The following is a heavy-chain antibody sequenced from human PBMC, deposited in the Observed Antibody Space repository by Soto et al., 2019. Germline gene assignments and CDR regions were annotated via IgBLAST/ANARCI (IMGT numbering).Heavy chain of an antibody. CDR1: GGSISSYY. V-gene: IGHV4-59*01. Sequence: PSETLSLTCTVSGGSISSYYWSWIRQPPWKGLEWIGYIYYSGSTNYNPSFKSRVTISVDTSKNQFSLKLSSVTAADTAVYYCARGYCTNGVCTSDYFDYWGQGTLVTVSS. CDR3: ARGYCTNGVCTSDYFDY. D-gene: IGHD2-8*01. CDR2: IYYSGST. J-gene: IGHJ4*02.